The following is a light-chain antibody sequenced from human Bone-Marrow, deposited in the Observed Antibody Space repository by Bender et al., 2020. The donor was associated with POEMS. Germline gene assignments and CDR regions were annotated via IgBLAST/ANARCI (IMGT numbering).Light chain of an antibody. CDR3: QAWDRSTVV. V-gene: IGLV3-21*02. CDR1: DIGSKS. Sequence: SYVLTQPPSVSVAPGQTARITCGGNDIGSKSVHWYQQRPGQAPVLVVYNDIDRPSGIPERFSGSTSGNTATLTISGTQAMDEAEYYCQAWDRSTVVFGGGTKVTVL. CDR2: NDI. J-gene: IGLJ2*01.